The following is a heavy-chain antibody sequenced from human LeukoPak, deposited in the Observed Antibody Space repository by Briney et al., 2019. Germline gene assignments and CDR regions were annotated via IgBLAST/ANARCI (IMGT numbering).Heavy chain of an antibody. CDR1: GGSISSGDYY. V-gene: IGHV4-30-4*08. J-gene: IGHJ4*02. CDR2: IYYSGST. Sequence: SETLSLTCTVSGGSISSGDYYWSCIRQPPGKGLEWIGYIYYSGSTYYNPSLKSRVTISVDTSKNQFSLKLSSVTAADTAVYYCASSYTYYYDSSGYSLDYWGQGTLVTVSS. CDR3: ASSYTYYYDSSGYSLDY. D-gene: IGHD3-22*01.